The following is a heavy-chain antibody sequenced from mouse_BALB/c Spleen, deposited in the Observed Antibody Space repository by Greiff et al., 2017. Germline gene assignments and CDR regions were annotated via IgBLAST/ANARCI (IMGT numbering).Heavy chain of an antibody. Sequence: VQGVESGPGLVAPSQSLSITCTVSGFSLTSYGVHWVRQPPGKGLEWLGVIWAGGSTNYNSALMSRLSISKDNSKSQVFLKMNSLQTDDTSMYYCARDHDYDVSYWGQGTLVTVSA. CDR1: GFSLTSYG. CDR3: ARDHDYDVSY. J-gene: IGHJ3*01. CDR2: IWAGGST. D-gene: IGHD2-4*01. V-gene: IGHV2-9*02.